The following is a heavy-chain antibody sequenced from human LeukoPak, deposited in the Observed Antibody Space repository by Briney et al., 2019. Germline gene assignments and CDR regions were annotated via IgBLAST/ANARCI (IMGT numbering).Heavy chain of an antibody. CDR2: ISGHNDDT. J-gene: IGHJ6*03. D-gene: IGHD2-15*01. CDR3: ARAGYCSGGSCYPYYYYYYMDV. CDR1: GYTFTSYA. V-gene: IGHV1-18*01. Sequence: GASVKVSCKASGYTFTSYAISWVRQAPGQGLELMGWISGHNDDTNYAQRLQGRVTMTTDTSTSTAYMELRSLRSDDTAVYYCARAGYCSGGSCYPYYYYYYMDVWGKGTTVTVSS.